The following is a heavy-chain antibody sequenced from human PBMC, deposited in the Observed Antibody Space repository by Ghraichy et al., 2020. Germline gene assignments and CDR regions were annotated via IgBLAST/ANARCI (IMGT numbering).Heavy chain of an antibody. Sequence: ASVKVSCKASGYTFTSYDINWVRQATGQGLEWMGWMNPNSGNTGYAQKFQGRVTMTRNTSISTAYMELSSLRSEDTAVYYCARVRTLRFLEWSPRFRAFDIWGQGTMVTVSS. CDR1: GYTFTSYD. V-gene: IGHV1-8*01. J-gene: IGHJ3*02. CDR3: ARVRTLRFLEWSPRFRAFDI. D-gene: IGHD3-3*01. CDR2: MNPNSGNT.